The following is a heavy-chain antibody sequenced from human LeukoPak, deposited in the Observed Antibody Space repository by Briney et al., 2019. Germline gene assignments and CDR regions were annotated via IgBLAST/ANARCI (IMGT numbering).Heavy chain of an antibody. CDR2: INPNSGGT. D-gene: IGHD3-22*01. CDR1: GYTFTGYY. J-gene: IGHJ4*02. Sequence: ASVKVSCKASGYTFTGYYMHWVRQAPGQGLEWMGWINPNSGGTNYAQKFQGRVTMTRDTSISTAYMELSRLRSDDTAVYYCARERDYYDSSGFGYWGQGTLVTVSS. CDR3: ARERDYYDSSGFGY. V-gene: IGHV1-2*02.